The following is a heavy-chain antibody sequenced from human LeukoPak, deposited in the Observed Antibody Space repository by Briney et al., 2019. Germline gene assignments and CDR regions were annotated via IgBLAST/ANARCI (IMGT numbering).Heavy chain of an antibody. CDR2: VTPLTGDT. J-gene: IGHJ6*04. Sequence: ASVKVSRKASGYTFTKYDINWIRQATGLGLEWMGWVTPLTGDTGYTQKFRGRVTMTRDTSTNTAYMELSSLRVDDTAVYYCARGRPHGVWGKGTMVTVTS. V-gene: IGHV1-8*01. CDR1: GYTFTKYD. CDR3: ARGRPHGV.